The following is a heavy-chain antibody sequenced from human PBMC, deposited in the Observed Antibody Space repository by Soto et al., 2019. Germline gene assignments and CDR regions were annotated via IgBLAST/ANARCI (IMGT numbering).Heavy chain of an antibody. Sequence: SVKVSCRASGYTFSSFGISWVRQAPVQGLEWMGWISAYDGNTNYSQKLQGRVTLTTDTSTNTVYMELRSLTSDDTAVYYCAREDARLSTINIDCWGQGTLVTVSS. J-gene: IGHJ4*02. CDR3: AREDARLSTINIDC. CDR2: ISAYDGNT. CDR1: GYTFSSFG. D-gene: IGHD4-4*01. V-gene: IGHV1-18*01.